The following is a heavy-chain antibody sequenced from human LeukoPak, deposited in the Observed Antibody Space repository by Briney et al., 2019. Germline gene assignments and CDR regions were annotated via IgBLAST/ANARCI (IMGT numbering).Heavy chain of an antibody. CDR2: ISGSGGST. J-gene: IGHJ6*04. CDR3: AELGITMIGGV. V-gene: IGHV3-23*01. CDR1: GFTVSSYY. Sequence: GGSLRLSCVASGFTVSSYYVSWVRQAPGKGLEWVSAISGSGGSTYYADSVKGRFTISRDNAKNSLYLQMNSLRAEDTAVYYCAELGITMIGGVWGKGTTVTISS. D-gene: IGHD3-10*02.